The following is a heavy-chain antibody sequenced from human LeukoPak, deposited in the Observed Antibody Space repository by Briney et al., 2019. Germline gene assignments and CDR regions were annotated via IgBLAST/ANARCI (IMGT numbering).Heavy chain of an antibody. CDR3: ARHSSSSNPRYYYYMDV. D-gene: IGHD6-13*01. CDR2: IYTSGST. Sequence: SETLSLTCTVSGGSISSYYWSWIRQPPGKGLEWIGYIYTSGSTNYNPSLKSRVTISVDTSKNQFSLKLSSVTAADTAVYYCARHSSSSNPRYYYYMDVWGKGTTVTVSS. J-gene: IGHJ6*03. V-gene: IGHV4-4*09. CDR1: GGSISSYY.